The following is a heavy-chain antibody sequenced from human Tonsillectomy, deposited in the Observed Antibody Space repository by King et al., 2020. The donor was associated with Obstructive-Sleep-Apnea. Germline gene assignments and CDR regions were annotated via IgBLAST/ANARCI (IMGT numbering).Heavy chain of an antibody. CDR2: ISGSGAST. Sequence: VQLVESGGDLVQPGGSLRLSCAASGFTFSIYVMTWVRRAPGKGLEWVSAISGSGASTYYAASVKGRFTISRDNSKNTLYLQMNSLRAEDTAVYYCAKDLGRDGYNYGTFDIWGQGTMVTVSS. J-gene: IGHJ3*02. CDR1: GFTFSIYV. D-gene: IGHD5-24*01. V-gene: IGHV3-23*04. CDR3: AKDLGRDGYNYGTFDI.